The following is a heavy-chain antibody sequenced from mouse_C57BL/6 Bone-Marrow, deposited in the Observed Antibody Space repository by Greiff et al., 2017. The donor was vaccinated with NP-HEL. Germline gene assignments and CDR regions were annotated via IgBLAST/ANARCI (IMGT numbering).Heavy chain of an antibody. D-gene: IGHD1-1*01. CDR3: AKKGENYYGSSPYYYAMDY. J-gene: IGHJ4*01. Sequence: DVHLVESGGGLVKPGGSLKLSCAASGFTFSDYGMHWVRQAPEKGLEWVAYISSGSSTIYYADTVKGRFTISRDNAKNTLFLQMTSLRSEDKARYYCAKKGENYYGSSPYYYAMDYWGQGTSVTVSS. CDR1: GFTFSDYG. V-gene: IGHV5-17*01. CDR2: ISSGSSTI.